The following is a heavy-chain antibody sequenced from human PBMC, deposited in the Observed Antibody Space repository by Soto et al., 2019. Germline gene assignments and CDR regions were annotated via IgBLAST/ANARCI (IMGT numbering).Heavy chain of an antibody. CDR3: ASFSTVSRGLFDY. Sequence: SETLSLTCAVSGGSISSGGYSWSWVRQPPGKGLEWIGYIYDSGSTYYNPSLKSRVTMSIDRSKNRFSLKLSSVTAADTAVFYCASFSTVSRGLFDYWGQGTLVTVSS. CDR1: GGSISSGGYS. J-gene: IGHJ4*02. V-gene: IGHV4-30-2*01. D-gene: IGHD4-17*01. CDR2: IYDSGST.